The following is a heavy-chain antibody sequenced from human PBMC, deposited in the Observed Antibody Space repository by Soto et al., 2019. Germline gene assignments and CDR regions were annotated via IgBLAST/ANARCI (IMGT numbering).Heavy chain of an antibody. J-gene: IGHJ4*02. CDR3: ARDGIGFYYDSSGCPFDY. CDR2: INPSGGST. CDR1: GYTFTSYY. D-gene: IGHD3-22*01. Sequence: ASVKVSFKSSGYTFTSYYIHWVRQAPGQGLEWMGIINPSGGSTSYAQKFQGRVTMTRDTSTSTVYMELSSLRSEDTAVYYCARDGIGFYYDSSGCPFDYWGQGTLVTVSS. V-gene: IGHV1-46*01.